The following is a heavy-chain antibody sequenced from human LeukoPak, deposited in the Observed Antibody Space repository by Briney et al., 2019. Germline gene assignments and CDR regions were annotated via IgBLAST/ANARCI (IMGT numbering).Heavy chain of an antibody. CDR1: GGSFSGYY. V-gene: IGHV4-59*01. CDR2: IYYSGST. J-gene: IGHJ4*02. Sequence: SETLSLTCAVYGGSFSGYYWSWIRQPPGKGLEWIGYIYYSGSTNYNPSLKSRVTISVDTSKNQFSLKLSSVTAADTAVYYCARTHYDILTGYYPPLYYFDYWGQGTLVTVSS. D-gene: IGHD3-9*01. CDR3: ARTHYDILTGYYPPLYYFDY.